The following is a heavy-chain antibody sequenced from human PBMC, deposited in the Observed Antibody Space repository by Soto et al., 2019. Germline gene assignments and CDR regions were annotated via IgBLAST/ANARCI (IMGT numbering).Heavy chain of an antibody. V-gene: IGHV4-30-4*01. D-gene: IGHD5-18*01. Sequence: PSETLSLTCAVSGGSISSGDYYWSWIRQPPGKGLEWIGYIYYSGSTYYNPSLKSRVTISVDTSKNQFSLKLSSVTAADTAVYYCASNSYGYAFYDYWSQGTLVTVSS. CDR1: GGSISSGDYY. J-gene: IGHJ4*02. CDR3: ASNSYGYAFYDY. CDR2: IYYSGST.